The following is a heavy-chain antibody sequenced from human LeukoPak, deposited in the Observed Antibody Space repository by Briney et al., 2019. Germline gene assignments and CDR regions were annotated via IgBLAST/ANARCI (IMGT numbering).Heavy chain of an antibody. J-gene: IGHJ3*02. V-gene: IGHV1-69*13. CDR2: IIPIFGTA. CDR1: GGTFSSYA. Sequence: ASVKVSCKASGGTFSSYAISWVRQAPGQGLEWMGGIIPIFGTANYAQKFQGRVTITADESTSTAYMEPSSLRSEDTAVYYCARDLSLRFRAFDIWGQGTMVTVSS. CDR3: ARDLSLRFRAFDI. D-gene: IGHD3-3*01.